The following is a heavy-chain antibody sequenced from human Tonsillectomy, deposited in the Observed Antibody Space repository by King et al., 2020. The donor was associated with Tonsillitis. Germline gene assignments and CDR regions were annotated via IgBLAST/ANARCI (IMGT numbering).Heavy chain of an antibody. V-gene: IGHV3-9*01. J-gene: IGHJ1*01. CDR2: ISWNSGSI. D-gene: IGHD6-13*01. Sequence: VQLVESGGGLVQPGRSLRLSCAASGFTFDDYAMHWVRQAPGKGLEWVSGISWNSGSIGYADSVKGRFTISRDNAKNSLYLQMNSLRAEDTAFYYCAKGVWYSSRWAEYFQNWGQGTLVTVSS. CDR1: GFTFDDYA. CDR3: AKGVWYSSRWAEYFQN.